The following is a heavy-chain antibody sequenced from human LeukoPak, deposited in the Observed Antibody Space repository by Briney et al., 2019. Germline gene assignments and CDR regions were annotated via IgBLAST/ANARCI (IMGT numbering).Heavy chain of an antibody. Sequence: GRSLRLSCTTSGFTFDDHAMHWVRQAPGKGLEWVSGISWNSGNIEYADPVKGRFTISRDNAKNSLYLQMNSLRAEDTALYYCAKGLIFGVVSVISVWGQGTLVTVSS. V-gene: IGHV3-9*01. J-gene: IGHJ4*02. CDR3: AKGLIFGVVSVISV. CDR1: GFTFDDHA. D-gene: IGHD3-3*02. CDR2: ISWNSGNI.